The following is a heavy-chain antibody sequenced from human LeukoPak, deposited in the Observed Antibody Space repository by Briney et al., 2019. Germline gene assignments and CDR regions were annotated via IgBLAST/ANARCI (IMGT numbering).Heavy chain of an antibody. J-gene: IGHJ4*02. CDR2: ISSSGSTI. CDR3: ARESYYYDSSGYYVYYFDY. CDR1: GFTFSDYY. D-gene: IGHD3-22*01. Sequence: PGGSLRLSCAASGFTFSDYYMSWIRQAPGKGLEWVSYISSSGSTIYYADSVKGRFTISRDNAKTSLYLQMHSLRAEDTAVYYCARESYYYDSSGYYVYYFDYWGQGTLVTVSS. V-gene: IGHV3-11*01.